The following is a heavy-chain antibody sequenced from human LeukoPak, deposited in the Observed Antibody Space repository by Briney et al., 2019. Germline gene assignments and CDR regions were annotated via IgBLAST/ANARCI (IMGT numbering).Heavy chain of an antibody. J-gene: IGHJ4*02. D-gene: IGHD3-3*01. CDR2: ISAYNGNT. CDR1: GYTFTSYD. V-gene: IGHV1-18*01. CDR3: ARVMEWLYFDY. Sequence: GASVKVPCKASGYTFTSYDINWVRQAPGQGLEWMGWISAYNGNTNYAQKLQGRVTMTTDTSTSTAYMELRSLRSDDTAVYYCARVMEWLYFDYWGQGTLVTVSS.